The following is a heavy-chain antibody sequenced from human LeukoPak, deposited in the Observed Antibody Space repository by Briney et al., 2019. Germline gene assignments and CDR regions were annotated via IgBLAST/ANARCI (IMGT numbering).Heavy chain of an antibody. V-gene: IGHV1-69-2*01. Sequence: ATVKISCKVSGYTFTDYYMHWVQQAPGKGLEWMGRVGPEDGETIYAEKFQGRVTITADTSTDTAYMELSSLRSDDTAVYYCATGEKQLVQDYWGQGTLVTVSS. CDR2: VGPEDGET. D-gene: IGHD6-13*01. CDR3: ATGEKQLVQDY. J-gene: IGHJ4*02. CDR1: GYTFTDYY.